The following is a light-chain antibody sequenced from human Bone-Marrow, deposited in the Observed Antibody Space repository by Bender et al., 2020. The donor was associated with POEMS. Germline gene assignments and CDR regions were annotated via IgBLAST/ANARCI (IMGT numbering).Light chain of an antibody. J-gene: IGLJ2*01. V-gene: IGLV2-14*01. CDR1: RSDIGAYNY. CDR2: DVS. CDR3: GSYTTITTLV. Sequence: QSALTQPASVSGSPGQSIPISCTGTRSDIGAYNYVPWYQQHPGKAPKLIIYDVSNRPSGVSTRFSGSKSGNTASLTISGLQAEDEADYYCGSYTTITTLVFGGGNKLTVL.